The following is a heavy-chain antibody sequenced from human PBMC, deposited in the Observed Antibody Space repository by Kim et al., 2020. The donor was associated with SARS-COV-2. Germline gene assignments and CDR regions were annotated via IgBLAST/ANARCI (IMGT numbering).Heavy chain of an antibody. J-gene: IGHJ4*02. Sequence: SETLSLTCSVSGGSIGGYYWSWIRQTPGRGLEWIAYINEKGGTSYNPSLKSRVTISVDTSKKQFSLKVSSVTAADAAVYFCARSPTGGTRFDSWGQGTL. V-gene: IGHV4-59*13. CDR3: ARSPTGGTRFDS. CDR1: GGSIGGYY. D-gene: IGHD1-26*01. CDR2: INEKGGT.